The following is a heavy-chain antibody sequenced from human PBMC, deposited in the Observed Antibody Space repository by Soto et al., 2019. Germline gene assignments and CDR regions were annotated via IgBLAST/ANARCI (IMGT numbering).Heavy chain of an antibody. Sequence: QVQLVQSGAEVKKPGSSVKVSCKASGGTFSSYTISWVRQAPGQGLEWMGRIIPILGIANYAQKFQGRVTITADKSTSTAYMELSSLRSEDTAVYYCASPTPPRSGNDAFDIWGQGTMVTVSS. J-gene: IGHJ3*02. CDR3: ASPTPPRSGNDAFDI. CDR2: IIPILGIA. D-gene: IGHD2-15*01. CDR1: GGTFSSYT. V-gene: IGHV1-69*02.